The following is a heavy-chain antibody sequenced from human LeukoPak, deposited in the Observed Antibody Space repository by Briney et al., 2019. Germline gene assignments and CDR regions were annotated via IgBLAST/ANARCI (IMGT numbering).Heavy chain of an antibody. CDR1: GSIFTTYW. V-gene: IGHV5-51*01. D-gene: IGHD3-22*01. CDR2: IYRGDSDT. CDR3: ARSNYYDSYTNY. Sequence: NRGAPLQISCECAGSIFTTYWIAWVRQLRGKVLEWMGIIYRGDSDTRYSPSSQGQVTISADKSISTAYLQWSSLKASDTAMYYCARSNYYDSYTNYWGQGTLVTVSS. J-gene: IGHJ4*02.